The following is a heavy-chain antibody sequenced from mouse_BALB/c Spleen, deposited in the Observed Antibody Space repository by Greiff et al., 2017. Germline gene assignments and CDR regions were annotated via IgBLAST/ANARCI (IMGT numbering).Heavy chain of an antibody. CDR2: IYPGDGDT. D-gene: IGHD3-3*01. J-gene: IGHJ3*01. V-gene: IGHV1-82*01. Sequence: QVQLKESGPELVKPGASVKISCKASGYAFSSSWMNWVKQRPGQGLEWIGRIYPGDGDTNYNGKFKGKATLTADKSSSTAYMQLSSLTSVDSAVYFCAREGSPWFAYWGQGTLVTVSA. CDR3: AREGSPWFAY. CDR1: GYAFSSSW.